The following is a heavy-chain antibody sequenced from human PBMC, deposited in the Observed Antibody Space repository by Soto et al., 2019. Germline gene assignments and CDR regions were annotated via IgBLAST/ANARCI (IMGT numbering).Heavy chain of an antibody. CDR1: GYTFTGYY. CDR3: ATTYTTSGYYYDY. J-gene: IGHJ4*02. V-gene: IGHV1-2*02. D-gene: IGHD3-22*01. Sequence: ASVKVSCKASGYTFTGYYMPWVRQAPVQGLEWMGGINPNGGGTNYAQKFQGRVTMTRDTSISTAYMGLSRLRSDDTAVYYRATTYTTSGYYYDYWGQGTLVTLSS. CDR2: INPNGGGT.